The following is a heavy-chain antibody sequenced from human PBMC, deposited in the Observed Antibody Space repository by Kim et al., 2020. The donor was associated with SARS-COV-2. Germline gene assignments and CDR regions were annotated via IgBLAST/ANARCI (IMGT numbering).Heavy chain of an antibody. Sequence: GESLKISCAASGFTFRSYFMAWVRQAPGKGLEWVSGISGGGGSTNYADSVKGRFTISRDNSKNTLYLEMNSLRVEDMAVYYCAKEGPPYCSGGSCYSRSGLGVWGQGTTVTVSS. CDR3: AKEGPPYCSGGSCYSRSGLGV. CDR1: GFTFRSYF. V-gene: IGHV3-23*01. D-gene: IGHD2-15*01. CDR2: ISGGGGST. J-gene: IGHJ6*02.